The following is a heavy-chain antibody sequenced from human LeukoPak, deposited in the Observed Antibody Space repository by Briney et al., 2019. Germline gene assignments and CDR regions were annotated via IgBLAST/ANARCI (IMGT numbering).Heavy chain of an antibody. J-gene: IGHJ6*03. V-gene: IGHV3-74*01. CDR3: ARVFYDSSGYYGRYYYYMDV. Sequence: SGGSLRLSCAASGFTFSSYWMHWVRQAPGKGLVWVSRINSDGSSTSYADSVKGRFTISRDNAKNSLYLQMNSLRAEDTALYHCARVFYDSSGYYGRYYYYMDVWGKGTTVTISS. CDR2: INSDGSST. D-gene: IGHD3-22*01. CDR1: GFTFSSYW.